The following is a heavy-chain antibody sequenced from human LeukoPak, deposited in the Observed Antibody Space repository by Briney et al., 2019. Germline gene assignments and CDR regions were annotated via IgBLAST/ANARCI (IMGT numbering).Heavy chain of an antibody. Sequence: SETLSLTCTVSGGSISSSSYYWGWIRQPPGKGLEWIGSIYYNGSTHYNPSLKSRVTISVDTSKNQFSLHLSSVTAADTAVYYCARQSIAARGYYYYMDVWGKGTTVTVSS. CDR2: IYYNGST. CDR3: ARQSIAARGYYYYMDV. V-gene: IGHV4-39*01. CDR1: GGSISSSSYY. J-gene: IGHJ6*03. D-gene: IGHD6-6*01.